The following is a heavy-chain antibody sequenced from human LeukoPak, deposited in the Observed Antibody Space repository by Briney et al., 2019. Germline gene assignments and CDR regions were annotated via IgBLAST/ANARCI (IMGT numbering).Heavy chain of an antibody. Sequence: SETLSLTCTVSGGSISSYYWSWIRQPPGKGLEWIGYIYYSGSTNYNPSLKSRVTISVDTSKNQFSLKLSSVTAADTAVYYCARGFTIFGVVTPDYYYYYMDVWGKGTTVTVSS. CDR2: IYYSGST. CDR3: ARGFTIFGVVTPDYYYYYMDV. V-gene: IGHV4-59*01. J-gene: IGHJ6*03. CDR1: GGSISSYY. D-gene: IGHD3-3*01.